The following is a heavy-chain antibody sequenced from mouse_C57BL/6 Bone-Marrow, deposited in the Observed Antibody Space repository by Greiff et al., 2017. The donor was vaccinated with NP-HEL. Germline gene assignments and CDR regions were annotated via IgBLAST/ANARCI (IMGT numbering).Heavy chain of an antibody. CDR1: GYSITSGYY. CDR2: ISYDGSN. D-gene: IGHD4-1*01. CDR3: ARDWDWYFDV. V-gene: IGHV3-6*01. Sequence: EESGPGLVKPSQSLSLTCSVTGYSITSGYYWNWIRQFPGNKLEWMGYISYDGSNNYNPSLKNRISITRDTSKNQFFLKLNSVTTEDTATYYCARDWDWYFDVWGTGTTVTVSS. J-gene: IGHJ1*03.